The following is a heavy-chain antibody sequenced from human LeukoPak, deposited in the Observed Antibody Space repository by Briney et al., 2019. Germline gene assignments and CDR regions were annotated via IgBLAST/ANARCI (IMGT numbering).Heavy chain of an antibody. V-gene: IGHV4-59*08. D-gene: IGHD1-26*01. CDR3: ARMTVGLYFDS. CDR1: GGSLSPNF. J-gene: IGHJ4*02. Sequence: SETLSLTCSVSGGSLSPNFWSWVRQPPGQGLEWIDYISYGGTTNYNPSLKSRVTVSLDMSKNQFSLRLNSVTAADTAVYFCARMTVGLYFDSWGQGILVAVSS. CDR2: ISYGGTT.